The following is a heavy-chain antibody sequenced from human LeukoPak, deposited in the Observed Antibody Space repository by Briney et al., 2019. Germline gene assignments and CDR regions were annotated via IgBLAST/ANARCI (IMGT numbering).Heavy chain of an antibody. Sequence: ASVTVSCKASGYTFTIYGFSWVRQPPAPGVGWMGCSSAYNGNTNYAQKLQSRVTMTRDTSTSTVYMELSTLRAEYTAVYYCSVVPAAIVYWGQGTMVTVSS. D-gene: IGHD2-2*01. CDR1: GYTFTIYG. CDR2: SSAYNGNT. J-gene: IGHJ4*02. V-gene: IGHV1-18*01. CDR3: SVVPAAIVY.